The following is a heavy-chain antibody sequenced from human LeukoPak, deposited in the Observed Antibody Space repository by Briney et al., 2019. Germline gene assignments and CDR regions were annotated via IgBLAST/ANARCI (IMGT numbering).Heavy chain of an antibody. CDR1: GFTFSSYE. J-gene: IGHJ4*02. CDR2: ISSSGSTI. V-gene: IGHV3-48*03. CDR3: ALYGVVVTAYDY. Sequence: GGSLRLSSAASGFTFSSYEMNWVRQAPGKGLEWVSYISSSGSTIYYADSVKGRFTISRDNAKNSLYLQMNSLRAEDTAVYCCALYGVVVTAYDYWGQGTLVTVSS. D-gene: IGHD2-21*02.